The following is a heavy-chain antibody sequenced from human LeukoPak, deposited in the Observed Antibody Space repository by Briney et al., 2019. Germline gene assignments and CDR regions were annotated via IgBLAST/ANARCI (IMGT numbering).Heavy chain of an antibody. V-gene: IGHV3-30*02. CDR2: IWYGGSNK. CDR1: GFTFSSYG. J-gene: IGHJ4*02. D-gene: IGHD6-6*01. Sequence: GGSLRLSCAASGFTFSSYGMHWVRQAPGKGLEWVAVIWYGGSNKYYADSVKGRFTISRDNSKNTLYLQMNSLRAEDTAVYYCAKDQSIAATLIDYWGQGTLVTVSS. CDR3: AKDQSIAATLIDY.